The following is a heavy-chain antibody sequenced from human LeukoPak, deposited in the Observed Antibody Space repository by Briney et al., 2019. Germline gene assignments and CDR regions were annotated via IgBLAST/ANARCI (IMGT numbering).Heavy chain of an antibody. J-gene: IGHJ4*02. CDR1: GFTVSSNY. CDR2: IKQDGSEK. CDR3: ARDRSPISGSLKLDY. D-gene: IGHD1-26*01. Sequence: GGSLRLSCAASGFTVSSNYMSWVRQAPGKGLEWVANIKQDGSEKYYVDSVKGRFTISRDNAKNSLYLEMRSLRAEDTAVYYCARDRSPISGSLKLDYWGQEALVTVSS. V-gene: IGHV3-7*01.